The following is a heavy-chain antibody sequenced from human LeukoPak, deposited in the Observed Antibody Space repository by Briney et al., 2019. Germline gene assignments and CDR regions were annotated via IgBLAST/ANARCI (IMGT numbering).Heavy chain of an antibody. D-gene: IGHD2-21*02. J-gene: IGHJ4*02. CDR3: ARAPKSRNTVVTTFDF. CDR2: ISDTGNTK. V-gene: IGHV3-48*03. CDR1: GFSFSDSE. Sequence: GGSLRLSCTASGFSFSDSEMNWVRQAPGKGLEWVSFISDTGNTKFYADSVKGRFTISRDNAKRSLYLQMNSLRAEDTALYYCARAPKSRNTVVTTFDFWGQETLVAVSS.